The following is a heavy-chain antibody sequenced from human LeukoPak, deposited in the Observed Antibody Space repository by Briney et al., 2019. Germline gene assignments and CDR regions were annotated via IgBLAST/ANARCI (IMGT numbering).Heavy chain of an antibody. D-gene: IGHD6-19*01. CDR2: INHSGST. CDR3: ARGPWEYSSGDC. CDR1: GGSFSGYY. Sequence: PSETLSLTCAVYGGSFSGYYWSWIRQPPGKGLEWIGEINHSGSTTYNPSLKSRVTISVDTSKNQFSLKLSSVTAADTAVYYCARGPWEYSSGDCWGQGTLVTVSS. J-gene: IGHJ4*02. V-gene: IGHV4-34*01.